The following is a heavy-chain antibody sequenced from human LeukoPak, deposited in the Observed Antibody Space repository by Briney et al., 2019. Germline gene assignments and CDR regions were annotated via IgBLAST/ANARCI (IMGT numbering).Heavy chain of an antibody. V-gene: IGHV3-23*01. CDR1: GFTFSSYV. J-gene: IGHJ4*02. D-gene: IGHD3-16*01. CDR2: ISASGAKT. CDR3: AKDRDGGSNAQAKGFDY. Sequence: GGSLRLSCAASGFTFSSYVVSWVRQAPGKGLEWVSDISASGAKTYYADSVKGRFTMSRDNSKNTLYLQMDSLRAEDTAVYYCAKDRDGGSNAQAKGFDYWGQGTLVTVSS.